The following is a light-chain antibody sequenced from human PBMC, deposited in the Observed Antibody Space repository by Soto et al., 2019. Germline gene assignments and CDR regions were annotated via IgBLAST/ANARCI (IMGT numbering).Light chain of an antibody. CDR2: VAS. CDR1: QSVDTN. CDR3: QQYRDWPGP. V-gene: IGKV3-15*01. Sequence: KDPESVWVGQSDKVGRCRMAIQSVDTNLAWFQQKACQAPRLLVCVASTTATDMPGRFSGRGSGTEFTLTINNPQPEDFAVYYCQQYRDWPGPCAQGTKVDIK. J-gene: IGKJ1*01.